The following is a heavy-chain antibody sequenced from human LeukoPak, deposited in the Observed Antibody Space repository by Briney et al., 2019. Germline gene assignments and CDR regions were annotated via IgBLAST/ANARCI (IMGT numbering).Heavy chain of an antibody. V-gene: IGHV4-34*01. CDR1: GGSFSGYY. CDR2: INHSGST. CDR3: ARVQAAAVPLDIYYYYYYGMDV. J-gene: IGHJ6*02. D-gene: IGHD6-13*01. Sequence: PSETLSLTCAVYGGSFSGYYWSWIRQPPGKGLEWIGEINHSGSTNYNPSLKSRVTISVDTSKNQFSLKLSSVTAADTAVYYCARVQAAAVPLDIYYYYYYGMDVWGQGTTVTVSS.